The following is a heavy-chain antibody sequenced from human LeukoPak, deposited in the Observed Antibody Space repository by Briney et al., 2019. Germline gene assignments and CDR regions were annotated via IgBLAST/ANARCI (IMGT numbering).Heavy chain of an antibody. CDR2: FSASSTIT. CDR3: ARVSGAEAATGGYFDR. Sequence: PGGSLRLSCAASGFDFSSYGMSWVRQSPGKGLEWVSTFSASSTITYYADSVKGRFTISRDNSKNTLYLQMNSLSTEDTAVYYCARVSGAEAATGGYFDRWGQGTLVTVSS. V-gene: IGHV3-23*01. D-gene: IGHD6-13*01. J-gene: IGHJ4*02. CDR1: GFDFSSYG.